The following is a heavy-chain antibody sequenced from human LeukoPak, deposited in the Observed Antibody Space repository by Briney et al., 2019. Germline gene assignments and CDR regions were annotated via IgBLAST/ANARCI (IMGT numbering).Heavy chain of an antibody. D-gene: IGHD3-9*01. J-gene: IGHJ4*02. CDR3: ARVLDYDILTGYYFGFDY. CDR1: GGTFSSYA. V-gene: IGHV1-18*01. Sequence: GASVKVSCKATGGTFSSYAISWVRQAPGQGLEWMGWISAYNGNTNYAQKLQGRVTMTTDTSTSTAYMELRSLRSDDTAVYYCARVLDYDILTGYYFGFDYWGQGTLVTVSS. CDR2: ISAYNGNT.